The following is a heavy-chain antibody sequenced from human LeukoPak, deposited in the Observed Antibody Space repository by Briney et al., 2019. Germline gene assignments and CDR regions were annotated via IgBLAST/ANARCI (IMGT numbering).Heavy chain of an antibody. V-gene: IGHV1-69*05. J-gene: IGHJ4*02. CDR3: ARDSGHCSSTSCYILTGT. D-gene: IGHD2-2*02. CDR1: GGTFSSYA. CDR2: IIPIFGTA. Sequence: SVKVSCKASGGTFSSYAISWVRQAPGQELEWMGGIIPIFGTANYAQKFQGRVTITTDESTSTAYMELSSLRSEDTAVYYCARDSGHCSSTSCYILTGTWGQGTLVTVSS.